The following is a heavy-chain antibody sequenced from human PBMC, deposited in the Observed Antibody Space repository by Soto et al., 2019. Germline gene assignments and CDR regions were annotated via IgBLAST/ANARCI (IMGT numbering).Heavy chain of an antibody. D-gene: IGHD3-10*01. V-gene: IGHV1-69*02. CDR3: ARSPITMVRGVKGIDY. Sequence: QVQLVQSGAEVKKPGSSVKVSCKASRGTFSNCTITWVRQAPGQGLEWMGRIIPILDIANFAHKFQGRLTITADKSTTTAYMELSSLRSEDTAVYYCARSPITMVRGVKGIDYWGQGTLVTVSS. CDR2: IIPILDIA. CDR1: RGTFSNCT. J-gene: IGHJ4*02.